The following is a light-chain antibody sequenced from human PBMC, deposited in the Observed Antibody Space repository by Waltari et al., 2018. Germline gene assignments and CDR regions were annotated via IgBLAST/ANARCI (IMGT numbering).Light chain of an antibody. CDR3: LQYDSSPPYT. CDR1: RSVSSTY. Sequence: EIVLTQSPGTLSLSPGERATLPCRASRSVSSTYLAWYQQKPGQPPRLLIYDASSRATGIPGRFRGSGYGTDFTLTISRLEPEDFAVYYCLQYDSSPPYTFGQGTKWEIK. CDR2: DAS. J-gene: IGKJ2*01. V-gene: IGKV3-20*01.